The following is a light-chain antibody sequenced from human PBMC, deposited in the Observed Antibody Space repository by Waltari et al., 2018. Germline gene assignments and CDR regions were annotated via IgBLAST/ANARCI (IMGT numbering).Light chain of an antibody. CDR1: SPDVRVYNY. CDR3: SSYAGSDNLV. CDR2: EVS. Sequence: QSALTQPPSASGAPGQSVPISCTGTSPDVRVYNYAPWYHQHPGKAPTLMIYEVSKRPSGVPDRFSGSKSGNTASLTVSGLQAEDEADYYCSSYAGSDNLVFGGGTKLTVL. V-gene: IGLV2-8*01. J-gene: IGLJ2*01.